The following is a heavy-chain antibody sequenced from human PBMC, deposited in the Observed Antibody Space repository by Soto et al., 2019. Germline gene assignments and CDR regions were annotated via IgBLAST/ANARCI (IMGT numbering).Heavy chain of an antibody. Sequence: GGSLRLSCAASGFTFSSYSTNWVRQAPGKGLEWVSSISSSSSYIYYADSVKGRFTISRDNAKNTLYLQMNSLRALDTAVYYCSRDLIPPPRGGRPKYNWFDPWGQGTLDLVSS. D-gene: IGHD2-15*01. CDR3: SRDLIPPPRGGRPKYNWFDP. J-gene: IGHJ5*02. CDR2: ISSSSSYI. V-gene: IGHV3-21*01. CDR1: GFTFSSYS.